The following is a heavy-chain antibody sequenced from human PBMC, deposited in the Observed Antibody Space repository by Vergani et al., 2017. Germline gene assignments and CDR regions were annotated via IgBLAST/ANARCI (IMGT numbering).Heavy chain of an antibody. Sequence: QVQLVQSGAEVKKPGASVKVSCKASGYTFSTYGISWVRQPAGKGPEWIGHIHTGGSTDLNPSFKSRVSISVDTSKSQFSLKLNSVTVADTAVYYCARSRPYCTSGSCPAIWGQGTLVTVSS. J-gene: IGHJ4*02. V-gene: IGHV4-4*09. D-gene: IGHD2-15*01. CDR3: ARSRPYCTSGSCPAI. CDR2: IHTGGST. CDR1: GYTFSTYG.